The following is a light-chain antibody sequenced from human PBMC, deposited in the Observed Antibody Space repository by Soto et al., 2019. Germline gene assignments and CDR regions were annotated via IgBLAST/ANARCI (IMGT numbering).Light chain of an antibody. CDR2: EAS. J-gene: IGKJ1*01. CDR1: QSISGS. V-gene: IGKV1-5*03. CDR3: QQYNGYWT. Sequence: GDRVTITCRASQSISGSLAWYQQKPGKATNLLIYEASNLKSGVPSRFSGSGSGTEYTLTISSLQPDDSASYYCQQYNGYWTFGQGTRVEIK.